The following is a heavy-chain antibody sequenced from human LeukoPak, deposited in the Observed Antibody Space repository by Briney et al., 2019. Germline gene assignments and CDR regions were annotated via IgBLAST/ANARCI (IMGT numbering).Heavy chain of an antibody. CDR2: MYYSGGT. D-gene: IGHD4-11*01. CDR3: XRXPSXTTVTHCYFDY. V-gene: IGHV4-39*01. CDR1: GGSISTSDYQ. J-gene: IGHJ4*02. Sequence: SETLSLTCTVSGGSISTSDYQWGWIRQPPGNGLEWIGSMYYSGGTHYNPSLKSRVTISVDTSKNQFSLKLSSVTAADTAVYYXXRXPSXTTVTHCYFDYWGQGTLVTVSS.